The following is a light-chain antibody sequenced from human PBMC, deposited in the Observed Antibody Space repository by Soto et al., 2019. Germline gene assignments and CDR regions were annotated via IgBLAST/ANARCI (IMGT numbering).Light chain of an antibody. CDR3: QQYASSIT. CDR2: GTS. V-gene: IGKV3-20*01. Sequence: EIVLTQSPGTLSLSPGERVTLSCRASQTVTNRYFAWYQHRRGQAPRLLIYGTSNRATGVPDRFSGSGSGTDFSLTIARPEPEDFAVYFCQQYASSITFGGGTKVEFK. J-gene: IGKJ4*01. CDR1: QTVTNRY.